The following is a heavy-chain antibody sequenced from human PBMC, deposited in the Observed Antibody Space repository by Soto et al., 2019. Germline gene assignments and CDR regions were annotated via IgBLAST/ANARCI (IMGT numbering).Heavy chain of an antibody. D-gene: IGHD3-10*01. Sequence: QVQLVQSGAEVKKPGASVKVSCKASGYTFTSYGISWVRQAPGQGLEWMGWISAYNGNTNYAQKLQGRVTRTTDTTTRTGYMERKCRRTDDTSVHYCTRGSYDGTCPWYWGQGSQVSGSS. J-gene: IGHJ4*02. V-gene: IGHV1-18*01. CDR1: GYTFTSYG. CDR2: ISAYNGNT. CDR3: TRGSYDGTCPWY.